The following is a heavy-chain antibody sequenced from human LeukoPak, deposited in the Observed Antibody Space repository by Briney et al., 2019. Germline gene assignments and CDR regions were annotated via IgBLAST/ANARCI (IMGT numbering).Heavy chain of an antibody. CDR2: IYYSGST. D-gene: IGHD3-22*01. V-gene: IGHV4-61*08. CDR1: GGSISSGGYY. Sequence: PSQTLSLTCTVSGGSISSGGYYCSWIRQPPGKGLEWIGYIYYSGSTNYNPSLKSRVTISVDTSKNQFSLKLSSVTAADTAVYYCARHTDSIVVVQGGWFDPWGQGTLVTVSS. J-gene: IGHJ5*02. CDR3: ARHTDSIVVVQGGWFDP.